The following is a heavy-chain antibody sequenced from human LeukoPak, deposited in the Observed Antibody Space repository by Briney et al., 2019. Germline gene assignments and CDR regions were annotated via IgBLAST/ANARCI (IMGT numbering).Heavy chain of an antibody. CDR1: GYTFTSYY. V-gene: IGHV1-46*01. Sequence: ASVKVSCKASGYTFTSYYMHWVRQAPGQGLEWMGIINPSGGSTSYAQKFQGRVTMTRDTSTSTVYMELSSLRSEDTAVYYCAIRVLLLGDGMDVWGQGTTVTVSS. J-gene: IGHJ6*02. CDR2: INPSGGST. D-gene: IGHD3-10*01. CDR3: AIRVLLLGDGMDV.